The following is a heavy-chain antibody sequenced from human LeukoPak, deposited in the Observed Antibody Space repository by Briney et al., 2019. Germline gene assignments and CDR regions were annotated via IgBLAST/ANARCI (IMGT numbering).Heavy chain of an antibody. J-gene: IGHJ4*02. CDR3: ARLTDREMATLLAGFYFDY. D-gene: IGHD5-24*01. Sequence: GGSLRLSCAASGFTFSSYWMSWVRQAPGKGLEWVANIKQDGSEKYYVDSVKGRLTISRDNAKNSLYLQMNSLRAEDTAVYYCARLTDREMATLLAGFYFDYWGQGTLVTVSS. CDR2: IKQDGSEK. CDR1: GFTFSSYW. V-gene: IGHV3-7*01.